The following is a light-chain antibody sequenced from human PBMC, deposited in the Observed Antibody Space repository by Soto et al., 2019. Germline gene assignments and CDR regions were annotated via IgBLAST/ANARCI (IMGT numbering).Light chain of an antibody. CDR3: QQYNSYRT. J-gene: IGKJ1*01. CDR1: QSISRW. CDR2: DAS. V-gene: IGKV1-5*01. Sequence: DIQLTQSPSTLSASVGDRVTITCRARQSISRWLAWYQQKPGKAPKLLIYDASILESGVPSRFSGSGSGTEFTLTISSPQPDDFATYYCQQYNSYRTFGQGTKVDIK.